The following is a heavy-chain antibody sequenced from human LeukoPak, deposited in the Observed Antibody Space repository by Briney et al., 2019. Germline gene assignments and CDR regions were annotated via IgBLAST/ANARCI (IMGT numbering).Heavy chain of an antibody. CDR2: INHSGST. CDR3: ARELIVLRYFDWLPGWFDP. Sequence: SETLSLTCVLYGGSFSGYYWSWIRQPPGKGLEWIGEINHSGSTNYNPSLKSRVTISVDTSKNQFSLKLSSVTAADTAVYYCARELIVLRYFDWLPGWFDPWGQGTLVTVSS. J-gene: IGHJ5*02. CDR1: GGSFSGYY. V-gene: IGHV4-34*01. D-gene: IGHD3-9*01.